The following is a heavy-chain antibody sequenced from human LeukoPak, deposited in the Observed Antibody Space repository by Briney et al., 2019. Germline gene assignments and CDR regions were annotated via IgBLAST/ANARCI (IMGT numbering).Heavy chain of an antibody. Sequence: ASVKVSCKASGYTFTSYGISWVRQAPGRGLEWMGWISAYNGNTNYAQKLQGRVTMTTDTSTSTAYMELRSLRSDDTAVYYCAGSSGSPYYYYYGMDVWGQGTTVTVSS. CDR1: GYTFTSYG. CDR3: AGSSGSPYYYYYGMDV. D-gene: IGHD3-22*01. J-gene: IGHJ6*02. V-gene: IGHV1-18*01. CDR2: ISAYNGNT.